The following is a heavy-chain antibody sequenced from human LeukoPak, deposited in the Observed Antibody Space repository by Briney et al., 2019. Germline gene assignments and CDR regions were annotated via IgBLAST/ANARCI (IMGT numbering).Heavy chain of an antibody. CDR3: ARTGGSGWTIDY. V-gene: IGHV4-39*07. CDR2: IYYSGST. CDR1: GGSISSSSYY. Sequence: SETLSLTCTVSGGSISSSSYYWGWIRQPPGKGLEWIGSIYYSGSTYYNPSLKSRVTISVDTSKNQFSLKLSSVTAADTAVYYCARTGGSGWTIDYWGQGTLVTVSS. J-gene: IGHJ4*02. D-gene: IGHD6-19*01.